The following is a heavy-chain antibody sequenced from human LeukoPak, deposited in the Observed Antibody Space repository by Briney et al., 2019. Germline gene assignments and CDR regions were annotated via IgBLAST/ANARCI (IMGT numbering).Heavy chain of an antibody. Sequence: GGSLRLSCAASGFTFDDYRMSWVRQAPGKGLEWVSTVNADGGNTYYADSVKGRFTISRDNSKSTLILQMNSLRVEDTALYYCTKRVKYGGTWDHFADWGQGTLVTVSS. CDR3: TKRVKYGGTWDHFAD. CDR1: GFTFDDYR. V-gene: IGHV3-23*01. CDR2: VNADGGNT. J-gene: IGHJ4*02. D-gene: IGHD1-26*01.